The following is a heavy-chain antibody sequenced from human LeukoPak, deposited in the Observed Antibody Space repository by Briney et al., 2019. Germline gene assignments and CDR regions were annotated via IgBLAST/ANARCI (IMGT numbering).Heavy chain of an antibody. J-gene: IGHJ4*02. CDR2: ISNNGNL. CDR1: GFFFSAYS. CDR3: AKPVVPAARLFDF. V-gene: IGHV3-69-1*01. Sequence: GGSLRLSCAASGFFFSAYSMNWVRQAPGKGLEWVSSISNNGNLFYADSVRGRFTISRDNAKNLLYLQMNSLRVEDAAAYYCAKPVVPAARLFDFWGQGTLVTVSS. D-gene: IGHD2-2*01.